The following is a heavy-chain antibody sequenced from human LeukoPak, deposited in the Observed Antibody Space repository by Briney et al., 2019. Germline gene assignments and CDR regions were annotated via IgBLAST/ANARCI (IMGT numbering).Heavy chain of an antibody. CDR1: GFDFHQYA. CDR2: IKQDGSAK. J-gene: IGHJ4*02. D-gene: IGHD2-15*01. CDR3: ARFSGRN. Sequence: GGSLRLSCEASGFDFHQYAMHWVRQPPGKGLEWVANIKQDGSAKYYVDSVKGRFTISRDNAKNSLYLQMGSLRAEDTAVYYCARFSGRNWGQGTLVTVSS. V-gene: IGHV3-7*01.